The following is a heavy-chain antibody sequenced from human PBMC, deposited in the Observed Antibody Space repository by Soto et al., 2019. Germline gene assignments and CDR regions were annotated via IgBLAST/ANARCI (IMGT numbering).Heavy chain of an antibody. V-gene: IGHV3-30-3*01. CDR3: AREEGYCSGGSCYDEGGMDV. J-gene: IGHJ6*02. Sequence: LRLSCAASGFTFSSYAMHWVRQAPGKGLEWVAVISYDGSNKYYADSVKGRFTISRDNSKNTLYLQMNSLRAEDTAVYYCAREEGYCSGGSCYDEGGMDVWGQGTTVTVSS. CDR2: ISYDGSNK. D-gene: IGHD2-15*01. CDR1: GFTFSSYA.